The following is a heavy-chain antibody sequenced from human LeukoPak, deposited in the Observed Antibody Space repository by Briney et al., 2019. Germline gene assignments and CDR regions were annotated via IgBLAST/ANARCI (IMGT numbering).Heavy chain of an antibody. Sequence: GASVKVSCKASGYTFTGYYMHWVRQAPGQGLEWMGWINPNSGGTNYAQKFQGRVTMTRDTSISTAFMELSRLRSDDTAVYYCARTTYSGSYPDYWGQGTLVTVSS. CDR2: INPNSGGT. J-gene: IGHJ4*02. CDR3: ARTTYSGSYPDY. CDR1: GYTFTGYY. D-gene: IGHD1-26*01. V-gene: IGHV1-2*02.